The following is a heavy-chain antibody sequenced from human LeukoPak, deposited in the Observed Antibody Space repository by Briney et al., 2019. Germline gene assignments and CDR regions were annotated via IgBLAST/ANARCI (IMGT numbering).Heavy chain of an antibody. V-gene: IGHV3-9*01. D-gene: IGHD3-10*01. Sequence: PGGSLRLSCAASGFTFDDYAMHWVRQAPGKGLEWVSGVSWNSNNIGHADSVKGRFTISRDNAKNSLYLQMNSLRPEDTALYYCAKGSRDAFDMWGQGTMVTVSS. CDR3: AKGSRDAFDM. J-gene: IGHJ3*02. CDR2: VSWNSNNI. CDR1: GFTFDDYA.